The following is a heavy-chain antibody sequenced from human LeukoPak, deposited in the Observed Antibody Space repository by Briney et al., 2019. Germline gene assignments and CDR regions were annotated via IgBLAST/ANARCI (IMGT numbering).Heavy chain of an antibody. J-gene: IGHJ6*02. V-gene: IGHV3-30-3*01. Sequence: GRSLRLSCAASGFTFSNYAMHWVRQSPGKGLEWVAVMSYDGSNKYYADSVKGRFTISRDNSKNTLYLHMNSLRAEDTAVYYCARSEHYYYYGMDVWGQGTTVTVSS. CDR1: GFTFSNYA. CDR3: ARSEHYYYYGMDV. CDR2: MSYDGSNK.